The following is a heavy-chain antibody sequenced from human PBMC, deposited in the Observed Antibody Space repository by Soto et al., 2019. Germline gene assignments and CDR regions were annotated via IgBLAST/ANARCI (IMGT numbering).Heavy chain of an antibody. D-gene: IGHD3-3*01. J-gene: IGHJ4*02. CDR3: ARDFGTVFDY. V-gene: IGHV4-4*02. CDR2: IDHSGAT. Sequence: QVQLQESGPGLVKPSGTLSLTCAVSGDSITNRNWWSWVRQAPGEGLEWIGEIDHSGATTYNTSLKRRDTISVDPSSNHVSVKLTCVSVADRAVYFCARDFGTVFDYWGQGTLVTVAS. CDR1: GDSITNRNW.